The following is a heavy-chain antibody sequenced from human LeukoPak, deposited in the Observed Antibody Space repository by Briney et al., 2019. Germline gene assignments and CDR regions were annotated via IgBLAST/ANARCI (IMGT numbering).Heavy chain of an antibody. CDR2: TYYRSKWYN. CDR1: GDSVSSNSAA. J-gene: IGHJ5*02. Sequence: SQTLSLTCAISGDSVSSNSAAWNWIRQSPSRGLEWLGRTYYRSKWYNDYAVSVKSRITINPDTSKNQVSLKLSSVTAADTAVYYCAAQYGDFHKWLDPWGQGTLVTVSS. D-gene: IGHD4-17*01. CDR3: AAQYGDFHKWLDP. V-gene: IGHV6-1*01.